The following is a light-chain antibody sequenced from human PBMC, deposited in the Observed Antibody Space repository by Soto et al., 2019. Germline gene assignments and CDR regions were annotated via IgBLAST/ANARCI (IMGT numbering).Light chain of an antibody. Sequence: QSVLTQPPSVSGAPGQRVTISCTGSSYNIGAGYDVHWYQQVPGTAPKLLIYGNINRPSGVPDRFSGSKSGTSASLAITGLQADDEADYYCQSYDSSLTVVFGGGTKVTVL. CDR2: GNI. CDR3: QSYDSSLTVV. V-gene: IGLV1-40*01. CDR1: SYNIGAGYD. J-gene: IGLJ2*01.